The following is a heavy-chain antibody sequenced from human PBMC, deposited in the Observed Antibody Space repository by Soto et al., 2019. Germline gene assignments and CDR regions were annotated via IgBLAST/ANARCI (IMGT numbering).Heavy chain of an antibody. D-gene: IGHD6-6*01. CDR1: GFSFNAYA. CDR2: ISGSGGSA. J-gene: IGHJ4*02. CDR3: TRNRGSSALDH. V-gene: IGHV3-23*01. Sequence: PGGSLRLSCAASGFSFNAYAMSWVRQAPGKGLERVSTISGSGGSAYYADSVKGRFTTSRDNSKNTLYLQMNSLRAEDMAVYYCTRNRGSSALDHWGQGTLVTVSS.